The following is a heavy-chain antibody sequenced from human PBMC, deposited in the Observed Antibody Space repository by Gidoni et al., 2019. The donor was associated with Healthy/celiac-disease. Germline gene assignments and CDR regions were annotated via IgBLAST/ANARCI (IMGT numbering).Heavy chain of an antibody. V-gene: IGHV4-31*03. CDR2: IYSSGST. J-gene: IGHJ5*02. Sequence: QVQLQESGPGLVKPPQTLSLTCTVPGGSISTGVHYWSWIRQHPVQGLEWIGYIYSSGSTYYNPSLKSRVTISVDTSKNQFSLKLSSVTAADTAVYYCARTGVDDYGDYGGWFDPWGQGTLVTVSS. CDR1: GGSISTGVHY. CDR3: ARTGVDDYGDYGGWFDP. D-gene: IGHD4-17*01.